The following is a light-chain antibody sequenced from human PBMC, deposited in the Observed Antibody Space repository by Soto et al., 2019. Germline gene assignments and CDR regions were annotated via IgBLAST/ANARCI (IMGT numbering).Light chain of an antibody. CDR2: GAS. Sequence: EIVMTQSPVTLSVSPGERATLSCRASQSVSSNLAWFQQKPGQAPRLLIYGASTRALGTPAKFSGSGSGTEYTLTICGRQSEDFAVYYCQQYNNWPRTFGQETKVDIK. V-gene: IGKV3-15*01. CDR3: QQYNNWPRT. J-gene: IGKJ1*01. CDR1: QSVSSN.